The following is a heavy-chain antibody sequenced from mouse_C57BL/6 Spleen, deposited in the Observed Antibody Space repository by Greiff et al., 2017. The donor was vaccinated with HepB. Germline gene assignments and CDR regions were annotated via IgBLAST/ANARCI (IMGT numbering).Heavy chain of an antibody. CDR1: GYTFTSYW. Sequence: QVQLKQPGAELVKPGASVKMSCKASGYTFTSYWITWVKQRPGQGLEWIGDIYPGSGSTNYNEKFKSKATLTVDTSSSTAYMQLSSLTSEDSAVYYCARGGTGPDWYFDVWGTGTTVTVSS. CDR2: IYPGSGST. J-gene: IGHJ1*03. CDR3: ARGGTGPDWYFDV. V-gene: IGHV1-55*01. D-gene: IGHD4-1*01.